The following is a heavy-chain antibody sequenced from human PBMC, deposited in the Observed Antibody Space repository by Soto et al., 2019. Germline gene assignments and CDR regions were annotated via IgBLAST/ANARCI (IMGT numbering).Heavy chain of an antibody. J-gene: IGHJ4*02. D-gene: IGHD2-2*01. CDR3: ARDPGGHYCTSTSCLYFFDL. CDR1: GFTFSNHA. V-gene: IGHV3-23*01. Sequence: EVQLLESGGALVQPGGSLRLSCAASGFTFSNHAMNWVRQAPGKGLEWVSTISDSGSTYYADSVKGRFTISRDNSKNTLYLQMNSLRAKDPAVYYCARDPGGHYCTSTSCLYFFDLWGQGTLVIVSS. CDR2: ISDSGST.